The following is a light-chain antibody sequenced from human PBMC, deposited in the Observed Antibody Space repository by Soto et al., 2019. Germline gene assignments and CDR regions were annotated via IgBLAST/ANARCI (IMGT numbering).Light chain of an antibody. Sequence: QSALPQPASVSASPGQSITISCTGTSTDIGGFDSVSWYQQHPGKAPKLMIYDVTDRPSGVSNRFSGSKSGDTASLTISGLQAEDEADYYCSSYTTSSTLVFGGGTKLTVL. CDR2: DVT. CDR1: STDIGGFDS. V-gene: IGLV2-14*01. CDR3: SSYTTSSTLV. J-gene: IGLJ2*01.